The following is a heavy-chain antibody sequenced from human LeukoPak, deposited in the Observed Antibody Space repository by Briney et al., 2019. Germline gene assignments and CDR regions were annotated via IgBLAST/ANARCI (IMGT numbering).Heavy chain of an antibody. V-gene: IGHV1-2*06. D-gene: IGHD3-22*01. Sequence: GASVKVSCKXSGYTFTGYYMHWVRQAPGQGLEWMGRINPNSGGTNYAQKFQGRVTMTRDTSISTAYMELSRLRSDDTAVYYCARQLDSSGYYWAFDYWGQGTLVTVSS. J-gene: IGHJ4*02. CDR1: GYTFTGYY. CDR3: ARQLDSSGYYWAFDY. CDR2: INPNSGGT.